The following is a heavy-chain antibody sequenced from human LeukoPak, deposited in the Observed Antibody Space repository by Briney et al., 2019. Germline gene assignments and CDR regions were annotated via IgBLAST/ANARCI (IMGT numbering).Heavy chain of an antibody. J-gene: IGHJ4*02. CDR3: ARLIGSSGYYYGFDY. Sequence: PGGSLRLSCAASGFTFSSYWMSWVRQAPGKGLEWVANIKRDGSEKYYVDSVKGRFTISRDNAKNSLYLQMNSLRAEDTAVYYCARLIGSSGYYYGFDYWGQGTLVTVSS. V-gene: IGHV3-7*01. CDR2: IKRDGSEK. CDR1: GFTFSSYW. D-gene: IGHD3-22*01.